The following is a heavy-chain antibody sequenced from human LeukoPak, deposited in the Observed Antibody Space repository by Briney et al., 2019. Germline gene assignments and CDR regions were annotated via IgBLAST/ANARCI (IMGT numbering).Heavy chain of an antibody. Sequence: PGRSPRLSCAASGFTFSSYGMHWVRQAPGKGLEWVAVISYDGSNKYYADSVKGRFTISRDNSKNTLYLQMNSLRAEDTAVYYCARDPHYAAAGDYWGQGTLVTVSS. V-gene: IGHV3-30*03. CDR3: ARDPHYAAAGDY. CDR2: ISYDGSNK. D-gene: IGHD6-13*01. J-gene: IGHJ4*02. CDR1: GFTFSSYG.